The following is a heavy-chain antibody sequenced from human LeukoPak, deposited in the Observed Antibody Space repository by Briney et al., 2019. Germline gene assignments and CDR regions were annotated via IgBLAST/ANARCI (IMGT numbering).Heavy chain of an antibody. V-gene: IGHV4-34*01. D-gene: IGHD7-27*01. CDR2: INDNEIT. Sequence: PSETLSLTCAVYGGSFSGHFWSWIRQPPGKGLEWIVEINDNEITNSNPSLKSRVTLSVDTSKSQFSLNLSSVTAADTAVYYCARVGPGVLDYWGQGALVTVSS. J-gene: IGHJ4*02. CDR3: ARVGPGVLDY. CDR1: GGSFSGHF.